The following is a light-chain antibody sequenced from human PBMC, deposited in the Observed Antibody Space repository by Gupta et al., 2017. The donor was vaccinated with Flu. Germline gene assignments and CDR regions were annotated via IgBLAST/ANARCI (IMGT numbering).Light chain of an antibody. J-gene: IGLJ2*01. Sequence: TSSDVGSYNLVSWYQQHPGKAPKLMIYEVTERPSGVSDRFSGSKSGNTASLTISGLQAEDEADYYCCSYAAGSTLVFGGGTKLTVL. CDR3: CSYAAGSTLV. CDR1: SSDVGSYNL. CDR2: EVT. V-gene: IGLV2-23*02.